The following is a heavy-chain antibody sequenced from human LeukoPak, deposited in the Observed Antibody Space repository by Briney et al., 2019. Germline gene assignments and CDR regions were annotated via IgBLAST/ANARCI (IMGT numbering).Heavy chain of an antibody. J-gene: IGHJ4*02. Sequence: ASVKVSSKASGYTFTSYGISWVRQAPRQGLEGMGWISAYNGNTNYEQKLQGRVTMTTDTSTSTAYMELRRLRSDDTAVYSCARGGYCTNGVCNEIDYWGQGTLVTVSS. CDR2: ISAYNGNT. CDR1: GYTFTSYG. V-gene: IGHV1-18*01. D-gene: IGHD2-8*01. CDR3: ARGGYCTNGVCNEIDY.